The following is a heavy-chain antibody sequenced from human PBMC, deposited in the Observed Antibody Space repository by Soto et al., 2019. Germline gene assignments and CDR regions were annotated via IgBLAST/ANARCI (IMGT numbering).Heavy chain of an antibody. CDR3: ARDLRYGSGSYYTHSYFDY. Sequence: SETLSLTCTVSGGSISSGGYYWSWIRQHPGKGLEWIGYIYYSGSTYYNPSLKSRVTISVDTSKNQFSLKLSSVTAADTAVYYCARDLRYGSGSYYTHSYFDYWGQGTLVTVSS. CDR2: IYYSGST. CDR1: GGSISSGGYY. D-gene: IGHD3-10*01. J-gene: IGHJ4*02. V-gene: IGHV4-31*03.